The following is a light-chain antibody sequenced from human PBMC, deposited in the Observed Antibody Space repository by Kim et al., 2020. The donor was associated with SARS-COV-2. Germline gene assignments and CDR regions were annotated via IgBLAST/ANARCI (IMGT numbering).Light chain of an antibody. CDR3: QQYYSGSRA. CDR2: KAS. Sequence: ACVRDNVTITWRASQGVSGWLAWYQQKPGKPPKLLIYKASKLEDGVPSRCSATESGTEFTLTINSLQPDDYATYYCQQYYSGSRAFGQGTKVDIK. V-gene: IGKV1-5*03. CDR1: QGVSGW. J-gene: IGKJ1*01.